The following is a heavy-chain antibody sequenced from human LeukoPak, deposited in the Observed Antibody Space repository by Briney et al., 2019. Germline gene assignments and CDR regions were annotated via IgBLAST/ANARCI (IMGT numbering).Heavy chain of an antibody. Sequence: GGSLRLSCAASGFTFSSYGMHWVRQAPGKGLEWVAVISYDGSNKHYADSVKGRFTISRDNSKNTLYLQMNSLRAEDTAVYYCAREVADPKYYFDYWGQGTLVTVSS. CDR1: GFTFSSYG. CDR3: AREVADPKYYFDY. CDR2: ISYDGSNK. J-gene: IGHJ4*02. V-gene: IGHV3-30*03.